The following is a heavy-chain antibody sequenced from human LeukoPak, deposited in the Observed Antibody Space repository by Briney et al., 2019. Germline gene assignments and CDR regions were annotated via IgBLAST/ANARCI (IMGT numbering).Heavy chain of an antibody. Sequence: PGGSLRLSCATSGFTLRYYQMNWVRQAPGKGLEWVANIKQDGNEKYYVDSVKGRFTISRDNAKNSLYLQMNSLRAEDTAVYYCARELLGHGYNSGDFDYWGQGTLVTVSS. V-gene: IGHV3-7*01. CDR2: IKQDGNEK. CDR3: ARELLGHGYNSGDFDY. J-gene: IGHJ4*02. D-gene: IGHD5-24*01. CDR1: GFTLRYYQ.